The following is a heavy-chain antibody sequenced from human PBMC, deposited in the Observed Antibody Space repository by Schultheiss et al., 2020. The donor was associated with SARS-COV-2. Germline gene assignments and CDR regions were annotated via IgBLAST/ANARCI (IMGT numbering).Heavy chain of an antibody. Sequence: SETLSLTCAVYGGSFSGYYWSWIRQPPGKGLEWIGEINHSGSTNYNPYVKSRVTISVDTSKNQFPLKRSTVTAADTAVYYCARDLRGSSCMDVWGQGTTVTVSS. D-gene: IGHD6-6*01. CDR1: GGSFSGYY. CDR3: ARDLRGSSCMDV. V-gene: IGHV4-34*01. J-gene: IGHJ6*02. CDR2: INHSGST.